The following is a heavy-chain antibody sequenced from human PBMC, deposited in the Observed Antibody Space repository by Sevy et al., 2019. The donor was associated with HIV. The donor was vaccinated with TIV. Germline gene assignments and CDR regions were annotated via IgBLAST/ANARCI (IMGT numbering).Heavy chain of an antibody. CDR2: IKQDGSEK. J-gene: IGHJ4*02. V-gene: IGHV3-7*01. Sequence: GGSLRLSCAASGFTLSSRWMSWVRQAPGKGLEWVANIKQDGSEKYYVDSVKDRFTISRDNAKNSLYPQMNSLRAEDTAVYYCVPSGGGHAGYWGQGTLVTVSS. D-gene: IGHD2-15*01. CDR3: VPSGGGHAGY. CDR1: GFTLSSRW.